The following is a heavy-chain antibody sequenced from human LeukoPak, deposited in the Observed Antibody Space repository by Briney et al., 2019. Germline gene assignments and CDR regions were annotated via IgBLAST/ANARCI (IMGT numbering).Heavy chain of an antibody. CDR3: ARQGNYYGSGTIF. Sequence: SQTLSLTCAISGDSVSSNSAAWNWIRQSPSRGLEWLGRTYYRSKWDNDYAASVRSRITINPDTSKNQFSLKLSSVTAADTAVYYCARQGNYYGSGTIFWGQGTLVTVSS. V-gene: IGHV6-1*01. J-gene: IGHJ4*02. CDR1: GDSVSSNSAA. CDR2: TYYRSKWDN. D-gene: IGHD3-10*01.